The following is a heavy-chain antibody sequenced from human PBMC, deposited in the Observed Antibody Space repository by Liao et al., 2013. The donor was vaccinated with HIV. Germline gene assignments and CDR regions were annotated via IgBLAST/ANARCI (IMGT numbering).Heavy chain of an antibody. D-gene: IGHD1-26*01. CDR2: IYTGMSTTGTT. CDR1: GDLIRRDNYY. J-gene: IGHJ4*02. Sequence: QVRLQESGPGLVKPSQTLSLTCTVSGDLIRRDNYYWTWIRQPAGKGLEWIGHIYTGMSTTGTTNYNPSLKSRVSISADTSSNHVSLKLTSVTAADTAVYYCARVYRGSYYGWSLDYFDYWGQGTLVTVSS. CDR3: ARVYRGSYYGWSLDYFDY. V-gene: IGHV4-61*02.